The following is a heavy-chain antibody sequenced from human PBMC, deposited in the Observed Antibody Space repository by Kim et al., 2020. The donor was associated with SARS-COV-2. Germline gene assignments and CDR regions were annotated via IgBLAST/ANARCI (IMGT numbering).Heavy chain of an antibody. D-gene: IGHD3-22*01. J-gene: IGHJ4*02. Sequence: SETLSLTCTVSGGSISSGGYYWSWIRQHPGKGLEWIGYIYYSGSTYYNPSLKSRFTISVDTSKNQFSLKLSSVTAADTAVYYCARAPITMIVVVTAFDYWGQGTLVTVSS. CDR3: ARAPITMIVVVTAFDY. CDR2: IYYSGST. V-gene: IGHV4-31*03. CDR1: GGSISSGGYY.